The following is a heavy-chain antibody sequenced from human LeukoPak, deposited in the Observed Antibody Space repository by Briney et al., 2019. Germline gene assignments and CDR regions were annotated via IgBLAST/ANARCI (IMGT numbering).Heavy chain of an antibody. V-gene: IGHV1-2*02. J-gene: IGHJ4*02. CDR3: ARGLYYYDSSGYGYYFDY. Sequence: ASVKVSCKASGYTFTGYYVHWVRQAPGQGLEWMGWINPNSGGTNYAQKFQGRVTMTRDTSISTAYMELSRLRSDDTAVYYCARGLYYYDSSGYGYYFDYWGQGTLVTVSS. D-gene: IGHD3-22*01. CDR2: INPNSGGT. CDR1: GYTFTGYY.